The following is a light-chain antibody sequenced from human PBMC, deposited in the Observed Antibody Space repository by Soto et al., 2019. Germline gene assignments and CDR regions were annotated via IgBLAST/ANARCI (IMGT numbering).Light chain of an antibody. V-gene: IGLV6-57*02. Sequence: NFMLTQPHSVSESPGKTVTISCTGSSGSIASNYVQWYQQRPGSAPTTVISENNQRPSGVPDRFSGSIDSSSNSASLTISGLKTEDDADYYCQSYGTSNQVFGGGTKLTVL. CDR3: QSYGTSNQV. CDR2: ENN. CDR1: SGSIASNY. J-gene: IGLJ3*02.